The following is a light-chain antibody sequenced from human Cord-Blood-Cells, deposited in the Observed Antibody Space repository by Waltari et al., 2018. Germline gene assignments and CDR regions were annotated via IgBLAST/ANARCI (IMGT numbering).Light chain of an antibody. CDR1: HSVSSSY. J-gene: IGKJ1*01. Sequence: EIVLTQSPGTLSLSPRERATLSCRASHSVSSSYLAWYQQKPGQAPRLLIYGASSRATGIPDRFSGSGSGTDFTLTISRLEPEDFAVYYCQHYGSSLGTFGQGTKVEIK. CDR3: QHYGSSLGT. CDR2: GAS. V-gene: IGKV3-20*01.